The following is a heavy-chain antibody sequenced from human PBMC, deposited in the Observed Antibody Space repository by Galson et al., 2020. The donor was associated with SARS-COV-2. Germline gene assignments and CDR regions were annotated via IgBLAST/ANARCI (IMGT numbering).Heavy chain of an antibody. CDR3: AASEHWYSWFDP. V-gene: IGHV1-18*01. Sequence: GESLKISCKAPGHTFTNFGISWVRQAPGQGLEWMGWTNGYNGNTNYARKFHGRVTMTTDPSSSTAYMELESLTSDDTAVYYCAASEHWYSWFDPWGQGTLVTVSS. CDR1: GHTFTNFG. CDR2: TNGYNGNT. D-gene: IGHD2-21*01. J-gene: IGHJ5*02.